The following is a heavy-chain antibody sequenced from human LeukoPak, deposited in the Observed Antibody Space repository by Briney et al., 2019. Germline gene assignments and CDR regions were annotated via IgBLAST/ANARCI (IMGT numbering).Heavy chain of an antibody. CDR2: LSFDGSNQ. J-gene: IGHJ4*02. CDR3: ARDGGGEECSGGSCYSGLLDF. V-gene: IGHV3-30*04. CDR1: GFTFSTYA. D-gene: IGHD2-15*01. Sequence: GGSLRLSCTASGFTFSTYAMHWVRQAPGKGLEWVAVLSFDGSNQSYIDSVKGRFTISRDNSKNTLYLQMNSLRVEDTAVYYCARDGGGEECSGGSCYSGLLDFWGQGTLVSVSS.